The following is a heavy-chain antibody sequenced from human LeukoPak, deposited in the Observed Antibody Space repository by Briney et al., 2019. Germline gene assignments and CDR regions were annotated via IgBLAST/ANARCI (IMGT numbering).Heavy chain of an antibody. CDR2: IYQSGST. Sequence: SETLSLTCTVFGYSISSGYYWGWIRQPPGKGLEWIGSIYQSGSTYYNPSLKSRVTISVDTSKNQFSLKLNSVTATDTAVYYCAKLGAVAGTNWFDPWGQGTLVTVSS. D-gene: IGHD6-19*01. V-gene: IGHV4-38-2*02. CDR1: GYSISSGYY. CDR3: AKLGAVAGTNWFDP. J-gene: IGHJ5*02.